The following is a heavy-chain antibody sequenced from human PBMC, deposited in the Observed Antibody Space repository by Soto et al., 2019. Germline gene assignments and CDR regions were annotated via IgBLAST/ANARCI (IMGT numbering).Heavy chain of an antibody. Sequence: GGSLRLSCAASGFTFSDYYMSWIRQAPGKGLERVSYISSSSSYTNYADSVKGRFTISRDNAKNSLYLQMNSLRAEDTAVYYCASQGFGEFDWYFDLWGRGTLVTVSS. V-gene: IGHV3-11*06. CDR3: ASQGFGEFDWYFDL. D-gene: IGHD3-10*01. CDR1: GFTFSDYY. CDR2: ISSSSSYT. J-gene: IGHJ2*01.